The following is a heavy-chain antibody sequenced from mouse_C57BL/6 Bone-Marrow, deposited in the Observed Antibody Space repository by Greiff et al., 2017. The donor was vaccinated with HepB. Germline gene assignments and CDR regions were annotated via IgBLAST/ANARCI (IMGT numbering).Heavy chain of an antibody. CDR2: IYPGDGDT. CDR3: AYYYGSSYDAMDY. D-gene: IGHD1-1*01. CDR1: GYAFSSSW. Sequence: VQLQESGPELVKPGASVKISCKASGYAFSSSWMNWVKQRPGKGLEWIGRIYPGDGDTNYNGKFKGKATLTADKSSSTAYMQLSSLTSEDSAVYCCAYYYGSSYDAMDYWGQGTSVTVSS. V-gene: IGHV1-82*01. J-gene: IGHJ4*01.